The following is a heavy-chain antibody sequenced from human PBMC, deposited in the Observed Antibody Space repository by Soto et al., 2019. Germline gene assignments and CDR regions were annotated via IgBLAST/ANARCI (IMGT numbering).Heavy chain of an antibody. CDR2: IDPSDSYT. J-gene: IGHJ4*02. CDR1: GYSFTKYW. CDR3: ARHFTDSWYTIGDY. D-gene: IGHD6-13*01. V-gene: IGHV5-10-1*01. Sequence: EVQLVQSGAEVKKPGESLRISCQGSGYSFTKYWITWVRQMPGKGLEWMGRIDPSDSYTTYSPSFQGHVTISVDNSINTAYLEWSSLKASDSATYYCARHFTDSWYTIGDYWGQGTLVTVSS.